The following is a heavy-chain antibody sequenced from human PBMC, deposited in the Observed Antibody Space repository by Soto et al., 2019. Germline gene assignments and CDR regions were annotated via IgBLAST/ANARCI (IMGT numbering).Heavy chain of an antibody. D-gene: IGHD6-19*01. CDR1: GFSLSNARMG. CDR2: IFSNDEK. CDR3: ARMTRYSSGWYDY. V-gene: IGHV2-26*01. J-gene: IGHJ4*02. Sequence: SGPTLVNPTETLTLTCTVSGFSLSNARMGVSWIRQPPGKALEWLAHIFSNDEKSYSTSLKSRLTISKDTSKSQVVLTMTNMDPVDTATYYCARMTRYSSGWYDYWGQGTLVTVSS.